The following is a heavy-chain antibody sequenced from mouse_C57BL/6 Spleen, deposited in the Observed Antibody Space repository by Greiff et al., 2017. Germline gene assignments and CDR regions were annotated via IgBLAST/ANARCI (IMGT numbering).Heavy chain of an antibody. J-gene: IGHJ3*01. D-gene: IGHD1-1*01. Sequence: QVQLQQPGAELVRPGSSVKLSCKASGYTFTSYWMHWVKQRPIQGLEWIGNIDPSDSETHYNQKFKDKATLTVDKSSSTAYMPLSSLTSEDSAVYYCARYYYGSSGGFADGGQGTLVTVSA. CDR3: ARYYYGSSGGFAD. CDR2: IDPSDSET. V-gene: IGHV1-52*01. CDR1: GYTFTSYW.